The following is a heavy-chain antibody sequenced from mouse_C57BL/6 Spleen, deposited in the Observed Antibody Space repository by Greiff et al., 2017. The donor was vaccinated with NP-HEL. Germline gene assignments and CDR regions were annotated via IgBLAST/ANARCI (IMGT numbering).Heavy chain of an antibody. Sequence: LVESGAELVKPGASVKLSCTASGFNIKDYYMHWVKQRTEQGLEWIGRIDPEDGETKYAPKFQGKATITADTSSNTAYLQLSSLTSEDTAVYYCARGRYYGSSYGYFDYWGQGTTLTVSS. CDR3: ARGRYYGSSYGYFDY. D-gene: IGHD1-1*01. J-gene: IGHJ2*01. CDR1: GFNIKDYY. V-gene: IGHV14-2*01. CDR2: IDPEDGET.